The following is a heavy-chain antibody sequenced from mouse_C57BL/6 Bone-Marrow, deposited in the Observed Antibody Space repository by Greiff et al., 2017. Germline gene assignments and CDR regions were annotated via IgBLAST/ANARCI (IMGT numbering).Heavy chain of an antibody. J-gene: IGHJ2*01. D-gene: IGHD1-1*01. Sequence: QVQLQQPGAELVKPGASVKVSCKASGYTFTSYWMHWVKQRPGQGLEWIGRIHPSDSDTNYNQKFKGKATLTVDKSSSTAYMQLSSLTSEDSAVYYCSSASTTVVDYFDYWGQGTTLTVSS. CDR1: GYTFTSYW. V-gene: IGHV1-74*01. CDR2: IHPSDSDT. CDR3: SSASTTVVDYFDY.